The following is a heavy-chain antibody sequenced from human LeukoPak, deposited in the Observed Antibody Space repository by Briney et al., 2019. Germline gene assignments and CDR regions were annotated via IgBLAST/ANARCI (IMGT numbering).Heavy chain of an antibody. CDR1: GYTFTSYG. CDR2: ISAYNGNT. Sequence: GASVKVSCKASGYTFTSYGISWVRQAPGQGLEWMGWISAYNGNTNYAQKLQGRVTMNTDTSTSTAYMELRSLRSDDTAVYYCARDHGSEWCSSTSCYWHYYYYMDVWGKGTTVTVSS. J-gene: IGHJ6*03. D-gene: IGHD2-2*01. V-gene: IGHV1-18*01. CDR3: ARDHGSEWCSSTSCYWHYYYYMDV.